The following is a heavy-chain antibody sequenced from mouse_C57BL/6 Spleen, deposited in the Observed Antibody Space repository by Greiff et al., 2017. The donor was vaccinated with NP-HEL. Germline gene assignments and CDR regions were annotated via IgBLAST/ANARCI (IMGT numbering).Heavy chain of an antibody. CDR3: ARPDTTVAYAMDY. D-gene: IGHD1-1*01. V-gene: IGHV1-64*01. Sequence: QVQLKQPGAELVKPGASVKLSCKASGYTFTSYCMHWVKQRPGQGLEWIGMIHPNSGSTNYNEKFKSKATLTVDKSSSTAYMQLSSLTSEDSAVYYCARPDTTVAYAMDYWGQGTSVTVSS. CDR2: IHPNSGST. J-gene: IGHJ4*01. CDR1: GYTFTSYC.